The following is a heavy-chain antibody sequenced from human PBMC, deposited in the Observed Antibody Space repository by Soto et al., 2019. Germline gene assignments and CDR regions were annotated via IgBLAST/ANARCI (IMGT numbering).Heavy chain of an antibody. D-gene: IGHD5-18*01. CDR3: AKDFGYNYGYDAFDI. J-gene: IGHJ3*02. CDR1: GFTFSSYA. Sequence: GGSLSLSCAASGFTFSSYAMSWVRQAPGKGLEWVSGISGSGGSTYYVDSVKGRFTISRDNSKNTLYLQINSLRAEDTAVYYCAKDFGYNYGYDAFDIWGQGTMVTVS. V-gene: IGHV3-23*01. CDR2: ISGSGGST.